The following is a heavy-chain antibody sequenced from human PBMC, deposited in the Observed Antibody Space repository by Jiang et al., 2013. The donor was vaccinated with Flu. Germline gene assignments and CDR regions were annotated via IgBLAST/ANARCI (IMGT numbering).Heavy chain of an antibody. Sequence: GSGLVKPSETLSLTCTVSGGSISSSSYYWGWIRQPPGKGLEWIGSIYYSGSTYYNPSLKSRVTISVDTSKNQFSLKLSSVTAADTAVYYCARPIGTTVVTDAFDIWGQGTMVTVSS. J-gene: IGHJ3*02. CDR2: IYYSGST. V-gene: IGHV4-39*01. CDR3: ARPIGTTVVTDAFDI. CDR1: GGSISSSSYY. D-gene: IGHD4-23*01.